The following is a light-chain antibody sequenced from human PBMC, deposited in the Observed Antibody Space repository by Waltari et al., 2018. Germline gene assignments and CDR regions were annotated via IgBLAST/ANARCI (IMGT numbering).Light chain of an antibody. J-gene: IGKJ4*01. V-gene: IGKV4-1*01. CDR1: QSVLYSSNNKKY. CDR2: CAS. CDR3: QQYYSTPLT. Sequence: DIVMTQSPDSLAVSLGERATINCKSSQSVLYSSNNKKYLAWYQQKPGQPPKLLIYCASTRESGVPDRFSGSGSGTDFTLTISSLQAEDVAVYYCQQYYSTPLTFGGGTKVEIK.